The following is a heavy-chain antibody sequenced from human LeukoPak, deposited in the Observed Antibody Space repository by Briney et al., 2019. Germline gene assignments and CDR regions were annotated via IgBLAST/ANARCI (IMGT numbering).Heavy chain of an antibody. CDR3: ARVASDGDYDWFDP. V-gene: IGHV1-2*02. D-gene: IGHD4-17*01. Sequence: RASVKVSCKASGYTFTGYYIHWVRQAPGQGLEWMGWINPNSGGTHYAQKFQGRVTMTRDTSISTAYMDLSRLRSDDTAVYYCARVASDGDYDWFDPWGQGTLVTVSS. CDR2: INPNSGGT. J-gene: IGHJ5*02. CDR1: GYTFTGYY.